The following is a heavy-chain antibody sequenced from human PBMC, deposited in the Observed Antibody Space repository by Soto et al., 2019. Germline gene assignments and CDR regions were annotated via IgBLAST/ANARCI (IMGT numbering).Heavy chain of an antibody. V-gene: IGHV3-23*01. CDR1: GFTFSSYA. CDR3: AKDKDYYDTSFDY. J-gene: IGHJ4*02. D-gene: IGHD3-22*01. CDR2: ISGSGGST. Sequence: PVGSLRLSCAASGFTFSSYAMSWVRQAPGKGLEWVSAISGSGGSTYYADSVKGRFTISRDNSKNTLYLQMNSLRAEDTAVYYCAKDKDYYDTSFDYWGQGTLVTVSS.